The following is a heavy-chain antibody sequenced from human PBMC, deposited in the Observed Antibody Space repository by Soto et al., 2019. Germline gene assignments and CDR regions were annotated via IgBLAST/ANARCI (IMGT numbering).Heavy chain of an antibody. CDR2: IIPIFGTA. V-gene: IGHV1-69*01. Sequence: QVQLVQSGAEVKKPGSSMKVSCKASGGTFSSYAISWVRQAPGQGLEWMGGIIPIFGTANYAQKFQGRVTITADESTSTAYMELSSLRSEDTAVYYCARSVSFRYQLLKRGMDVWGQGTTVTVSS. D-gene: IGHD1-7*01. J-gene: IGHJ6*02. CDR1: GGTFSSYA. CDR3: ARSVSFRYQLLKRGMDV.